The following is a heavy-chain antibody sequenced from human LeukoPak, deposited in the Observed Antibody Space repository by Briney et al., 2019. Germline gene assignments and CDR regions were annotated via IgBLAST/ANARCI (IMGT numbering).Heavy chain of an antibody. J-gene: IGHJ4*02. V-gene: IGHV1-8*01. CDR1: GYTFTSYD. D-gene: IGHD1-26*01. Sequence: GASVKVSCKASGYTFTSYDINWVRQATGQGLEWMGWMNPNSGNTGYAQKFQGRVTMTRNTSISTAYMELSSLRSEDTAVYHCARWTVGATDPSDYWGQGTLVTVSS. CDR2: MNPNSGNT. CDR3: ARWTVGATDPSDY.